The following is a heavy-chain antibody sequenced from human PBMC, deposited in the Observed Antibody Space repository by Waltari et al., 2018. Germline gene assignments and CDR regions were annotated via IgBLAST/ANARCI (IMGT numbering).Heavy chain of an antibody. J-gene: IGHJ6*02. CDR1: GGAFSSCG. D-gene: IGHD6-13*01. Sequence: QVQLVQSGAEVKKPGSSVKVACKAAGGAFSSCGISGVGGAPGQGLEWMGGIIPIFGTANYAQKCQGRVTITADESTSTADMELSSLRSEDTAVYYCARSEAAAGTNYYYGMDVWGQGTTVTVSS. CDR3: ARSEAAAGTNYYYGMDV. CDR2: IIPIFGTA. V-gene: IGHV1-69*01.